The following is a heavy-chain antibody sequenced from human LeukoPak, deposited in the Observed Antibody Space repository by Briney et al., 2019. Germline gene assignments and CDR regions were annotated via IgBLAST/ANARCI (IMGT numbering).Heavy chain of an antibody. CDR3: ARAAVGYCSSTSCYYYYYYMDV. Sequence: GGSLRLSCAASGFTFGSYAMHWVRQAPGKGLEWVAVISYDGSNKYYADSVKGRFTISRDNSKNTLYLQMNSLRAEDTAVYYCARAAVGYCSSTSCYYYYYYMDVWGKGTTVTVSS. J-gene: IGHJ6*03. D-gene: IGHD2-2*01. V-gene: IGHV3-30-3*01. CDR2: ISYDGSNK. CDR1: GFTFGSYA.